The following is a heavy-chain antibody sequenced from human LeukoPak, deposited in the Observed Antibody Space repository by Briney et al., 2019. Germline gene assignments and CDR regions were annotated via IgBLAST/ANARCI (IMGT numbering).Heavy chain of an antibody. V-gene: IGHV4-39*01. CDR2: IYYSGST. D-gene: IGHD6-13*01. J-gene: IGHJ4*02. CDR3: ASPRSSSWYGY. Sequence: SETLSLTCTVSGGSISSSSYYWGWIRQPPGKGLEWIGSIYYSGSTYYNPSLKSRVTISVDTSKNQFSLKLSSVTAADTAVYYCASPRSSSWYGYWGQGTLVTVSS. CDR1: GGSISSSSYY.